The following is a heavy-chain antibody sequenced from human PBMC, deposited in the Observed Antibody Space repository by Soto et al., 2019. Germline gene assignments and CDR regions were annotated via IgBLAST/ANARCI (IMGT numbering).Heavy chain of an antibody. D-gene: IGHD3-22*01. Sequence: QVQLVQSGAEVKKPGSSVKVSCKASGGTFSSYAISWVRQAPGQGLEWMGGIIPIFGTANYAQKFQGRVTITADDSSSTAYMELSSLRSEDTAVYYCARLSIGDYYDSSGYSDYWGQGTLVTVSS. J-gene: IGHJ4*02. CDR2: IIPIFGTA. CDR3: ARLSIGDYYDSSGYSDY. CDR1: GGTFSSYA. V-gene: IGHV1-69*01.